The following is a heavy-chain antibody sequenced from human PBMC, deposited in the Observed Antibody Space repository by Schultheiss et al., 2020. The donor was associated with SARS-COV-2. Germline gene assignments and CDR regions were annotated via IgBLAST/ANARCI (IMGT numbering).Heavy chain of an antibody. CDR2: IDWDDDT. CDR3: ARPNSCGSGWYFFDY. J-gene: IGHJ4*02. V-gene: IGHV2-70*01. D-gene: IGHD6-19*01. Sequence: SGPTLVKPTQTLTLTCTFSGFSLSTSGVSVGWIRQPPGKALEWLALIDWDDDTYYSTSLQTRLTISKGTSKNQVVLTMTNMHPVDTATYYCARPNSCGSGWYFFDYWGQGALVTVAS. CDR1: GFSLSTSGVS.